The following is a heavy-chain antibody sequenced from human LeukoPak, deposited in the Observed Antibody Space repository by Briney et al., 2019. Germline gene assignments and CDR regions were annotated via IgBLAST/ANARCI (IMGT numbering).Heavy chain of an antibody. CDR1: GGSFSGYY. D-gene: IGHD2-2*01. CDR2: INHGGST. J-gene: IGHJ4*02. CDR3: ARGCSSTSCPNRTFDY. V-gene: IGHV4-34*01. Sequence: SETLSLTCAVYGGSFSGYYWSWIRQPPGKGLEWLGEINHGGSTNYNPSLKSRVTISVDTSKNQFSLKLSSVTAADTAVYYCARGCSSTSCPNRTFDYWGQGTLVTVSS.